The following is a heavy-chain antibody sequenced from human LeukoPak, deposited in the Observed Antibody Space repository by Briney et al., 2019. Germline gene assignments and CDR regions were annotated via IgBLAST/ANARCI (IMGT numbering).Heavy chain of an antibody. J-gene: IGHJ4*02. V-gene: IGHV3-30*02. Sequence: GGSLRLSCAASGITFSSYGMHWVRQAPGKGLEWVTFIRYDGSNKYYADSVKGRFTISRDNSKNTLYLQMNSLRAEDTAVYYCAKDSSVYYYDSRSLDYWGQGTLVTVSS. CDR3: AKDSSVYYYDSRSLDY. CDR2: IRYDGSNK. D-gene: IGHD3-22*01. CDR1: GITFSSYG.